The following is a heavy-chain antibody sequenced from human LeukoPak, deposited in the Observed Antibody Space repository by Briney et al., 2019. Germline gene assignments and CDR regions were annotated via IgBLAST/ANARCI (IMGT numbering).Heavy chain of an antibody. V-gene: IGHV3-23*01. Sequence: GGSLRLSCAASGFTFSSFSMNWVRQAPGKGLEWVSTVSTTGAATYYADSVKGRFTISRDNSKNTLYLQMNSLRAEDTAVYYCARESSGSYNVYWGQGTLVTVSS. J-gene: IGHJ4*02. CDR2: VSTTGAAT. CDR3: ARESSGSYNVY. CDR1: GFTFSSFS. D-gene: IGHD3-10*01.